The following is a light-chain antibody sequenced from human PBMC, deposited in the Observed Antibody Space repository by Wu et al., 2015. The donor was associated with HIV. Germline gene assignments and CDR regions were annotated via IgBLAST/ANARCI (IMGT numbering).Light chain of an antibody. CDR1: QSVSSN. CDR2: DVS. CDR3: QQSSDWPLT. Sequence: EIVMTQSPATLSVSPGERATLSCRASQSVSSNLAWYQQKPGQPLRLLMHDVSSRATGIPARFSGSGSGTDFTLTISSLEPEDFALYYCQQSSDWPLTFGQGTRLEIK. V-gene: IGKV3-11*01. J-gene: IGKJ5*01.